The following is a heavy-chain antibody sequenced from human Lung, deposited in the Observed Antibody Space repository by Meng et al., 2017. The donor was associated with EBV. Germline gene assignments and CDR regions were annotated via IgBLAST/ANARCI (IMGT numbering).Heavy chain of an antibody. Sequence: QVQLVQSGAEVKKPGASGMVSCKASGYTFTNYYIHWVRQAPGQGLEWMGIINPSSGNTNYAQKFQGRVTMTRDTSTSTVYMELSDLRSEDTAVYYCARDRQLEGMNWFDPWGQGTLVTVSS. D-gene: IGHD1-1*01. V-gene: IGHV1-46*03. J-gene: IGHJ5*02. CDR1: GYTFTNYY. CDR3: ARDRQLEGMNWFDP. CDR2: INPSSGNT.